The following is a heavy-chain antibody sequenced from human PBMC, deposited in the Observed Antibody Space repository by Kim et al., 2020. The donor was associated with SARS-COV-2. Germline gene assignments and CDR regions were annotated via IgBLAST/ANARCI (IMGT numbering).Heavy chain of an antibody. Sequence: GGSLRLSCAASGFSFSSYEMNWVRQAPGKGLEWVSYISSSGSTIYYADSVKGGYTISRDNAENSQYLQMNSLRAEDTAVYYCARDPYSSSYNYYGMDVWGQGTTVTVSS. D-gene: IGHD6-13*01. CDR2: ISSSGSTI. J-gene: IGHJ6*02. CDR3: ARDPYSSSYNYYGMDV. V-gene: IGHV3-48*03. CDR1: GFSFSSYE.